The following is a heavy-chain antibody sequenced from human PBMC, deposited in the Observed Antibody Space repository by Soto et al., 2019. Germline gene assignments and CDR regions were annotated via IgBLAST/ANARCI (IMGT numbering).Heavy chain of an antibody. V-gene: IGHV4-34*01. D-gene: IGHD1-26*01. CDR1: GGSFSGYY. CDR2: INHSGST. J-gene: IGHJ4*02. CDR3: ARGGEYSGSYYDNY. Sequence: PSETLSLTCAVYGGSFSGYYWSWIRQPPGKGLEWIGEINHSGSTNYNPSLKSRVTISVDTSKNQFSLNLSSVTAADTAVYYCARGGEYSGSYYDNYWGQGTLVTVSS.